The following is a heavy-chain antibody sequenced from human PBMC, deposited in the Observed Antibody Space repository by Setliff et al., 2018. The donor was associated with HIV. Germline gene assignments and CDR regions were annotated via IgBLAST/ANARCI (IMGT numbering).Heavy chain of an antibody. CDR1: GYSFTSYW. CDR2: IYPGDSDI. CDR3: ARPVHHAFDL. J-gene: IGHJ3*01. V-gene: IGHV5-51*01. D-gene: IGHD6-6*01. Sequence: GESLTISCKGSGYSFTSYWIGWVRQMPGKGLEWMGIIYPGDSDIRYSPSSQGQVTISADKSISTAYLRGSSLKASDTAMYYCARPVHHAFDLWGQGTMVTVSS.